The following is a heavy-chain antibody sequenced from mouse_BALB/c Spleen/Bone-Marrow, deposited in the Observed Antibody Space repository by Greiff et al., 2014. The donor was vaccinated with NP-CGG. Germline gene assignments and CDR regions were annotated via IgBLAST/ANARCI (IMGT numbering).Heavy chain of an antibody. J-gene: IGHJ4*01. Sequence: VQLVESGPELVKPGASVRISCKASGYTFTSYYIHWVKQRPGQGLEWIGWIYPGNVNTKYNEKFKGEATLTADKSSSTAYMQLSSLTSEDSAVYFCARDTMDYWGQGTSVTVSS. CDR3: ARDTMDY. V-gene: IGHV1S56*01. CDR1: GYTFTSYY. CDR2: IYPGNVNT.